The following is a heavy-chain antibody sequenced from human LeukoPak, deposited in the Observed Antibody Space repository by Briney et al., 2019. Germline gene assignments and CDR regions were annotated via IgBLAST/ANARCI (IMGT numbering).Heavy chain of an antibody. Sequence: SGGSLRLSCAASGFTFSSAWMFWVRQAPGKGLEWVGRIKSKTDGGTADYAAPVKGRFTISRDDSKSNLFLQMNSLKIEDTAVYYCITLGRTAPGDSWGQGTLVTVSS. V-gene: IGHV3-15*01. J-gene: IGHJ4*02. D-gene: IGHD1-1*01. CDR3: ITLGRTAPGDS. CDR1: GFTFSSAW. CDR2: IKSKTDGGTA.